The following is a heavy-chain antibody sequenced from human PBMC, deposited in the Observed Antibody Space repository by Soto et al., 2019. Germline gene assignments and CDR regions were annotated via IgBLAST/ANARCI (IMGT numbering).Heavy chain of an antibody. Sequence: GESLKISCKGSGYNFIYWIAWVRQMPGRGLEWMGVIHPGGSDTRYSPSFQGQVTITADTSISTAYLQWSSLKASDTAIYYCARQDGSALFFFDLWGLGTLVTVSS. D-gene: IGHD6-19*01. CDR1: GYNFIYW. J-gene: IGHJ4*02. V-gene: IGHV5-51*01. CDR2: IHPGGSDT. CDR3: ARQDGSALFFFDL.